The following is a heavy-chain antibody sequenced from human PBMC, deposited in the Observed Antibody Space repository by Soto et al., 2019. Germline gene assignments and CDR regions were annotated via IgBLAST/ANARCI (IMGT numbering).Heavy chain of an antibody. CDR3: ARGAQSGSWGEGWFDP. D-gene: IGHD6-13*01. CDR2: IIPIFGTA. V-gene: IGHV1-69*05. J-gene: IGHJ5*02. CDR1: GGTFSSYA. Sequence: QVQLVQSGAELKKPGSSVKVSCKASGGTFSSYAISWVRQAPGQGLEWMGGIIPIFGTANYAQKFQGRVTIXTDASTSTAYMDLSSLTSDDTAIYYCARGAQSGSWGEGWFDPWGQGTLVTVSS.